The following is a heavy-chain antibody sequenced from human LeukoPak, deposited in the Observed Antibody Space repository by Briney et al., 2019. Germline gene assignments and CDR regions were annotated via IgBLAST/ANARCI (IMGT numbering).Heavy chain of an antibody. D-gene: IGHD3-10*01. CDR3: ARLSSYPSGVVVH. Sequence: PSETLSLTCAVYGESFSGYYWSWIRQPPGKGLEWIGEINHSGSTNYSPSLKSRVTISVDTSKNQFSLKLSSVTAADTSVYYCARLSSYPSGVVVHWGQGTLVTVSS. J-gene: IGHJ4*02. CDR2: INHSGST. CDR1: GESFSGYY. V-gene: IGHV4-34*01.